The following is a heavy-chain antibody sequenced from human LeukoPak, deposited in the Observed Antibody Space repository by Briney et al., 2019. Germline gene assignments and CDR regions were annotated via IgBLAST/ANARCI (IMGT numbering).Heavy chain of an antibody. CDR2: IKQDGSET. J-gene: IGHJ6*02. CDR1: GFTFSNYW. V-gene: IGHV3-7*05. D-gene: IGHD6-13*01. Sequence: PGGSLRLSCTASGFTFSNYWMSWVRQTPEKGPEGVANIKQDGSETVYVDSVKGRFTISRDNAQSSLYLQMNSLRAEDTAVYYCARDPYSSSWSYGMDVWGQGTAVTVSS. CDR3: ARDPYSSSWSYGMDV.